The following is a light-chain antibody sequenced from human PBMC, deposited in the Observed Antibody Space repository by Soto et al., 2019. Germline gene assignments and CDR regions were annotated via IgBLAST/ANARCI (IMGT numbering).Light chain of an antibody. CDR2: DVT. J-gene: IGLJ2*01. CDR3: PSYTSSSTLVV. V-gene: IGLV2-14*03. Sequence: QSALTQPASVSGSPGQSITISCTGTSSDVGDYNYVSWYQQHPGKAPKLMIYDVTNRPSGVSNRFSGSKSGNTASLTISGLQAEDEADYYCPSYTSSSTLVVFGGGTKLTVL. CDR1: SSDVGDYNY.